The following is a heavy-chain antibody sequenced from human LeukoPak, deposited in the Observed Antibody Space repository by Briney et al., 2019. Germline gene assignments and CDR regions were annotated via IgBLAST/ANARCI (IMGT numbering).Heavy chain of an antibody. D-gene: IGHD2-21*02. V-gene: IGHV1-46*01. CDR3: AQAVVTAIYYFDY. CDR1: GYTFTSYY. Sequence: ASVKVSCKASGYTFTSYYMHWVRQAPGQGLEWMGIINPSGGSTNYAQKFQGRVTMTKDTSTSTVYMELSSLRSEDTAVYYCAQAVVTAIYYFDYWGQGTLVTVSS. CDR2: INPSGGST. J-gene: IGHJ4*02.